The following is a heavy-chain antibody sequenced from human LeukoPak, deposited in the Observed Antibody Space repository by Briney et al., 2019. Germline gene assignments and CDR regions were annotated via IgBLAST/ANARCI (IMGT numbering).Heavy chain of an antibody. Sequence: GASVKVSCKASGYTFTNYYMHWVRQAPGQGLEWMGIINPSGGSTRYAQKFQGRVTMTRDTSTSTVYMELSSLRSEDTAVYFCARETSTLYFDILTGELDYWGQGSLVTVSS. V-gene: IGHV1-46*01. CDR1: GYTFTNYY. CDR3: ARETSTLYFDILTGELDY. J-gene: IGHJ4*02. CDR2: INPSGGST. D-gene: IGHD3-9*01.